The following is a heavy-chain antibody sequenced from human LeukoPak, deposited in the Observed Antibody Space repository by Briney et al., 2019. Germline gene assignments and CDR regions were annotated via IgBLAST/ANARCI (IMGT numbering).Heavy chain of an antibody. V-gene: IGHV4-59*01. Sequence: SETLSLTCTVSGGSISSYYWSWIRQPPGKELEWIGYIYYSGSTNYNPSLKSRVTISLDTSKNQFSLKLSSVTAADTAVYYCARDYSGSYLDYWGQGTLVTVSS. CDR3: ARDYSGSYLDY. CDR1: GGSISSYY. J-gene: IGHJ4*02. D-gene: IGHD1-26*01. CDR2: IYYSGST.